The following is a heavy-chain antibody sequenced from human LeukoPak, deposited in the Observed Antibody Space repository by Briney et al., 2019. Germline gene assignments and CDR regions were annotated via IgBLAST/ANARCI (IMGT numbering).Heavy chain of an antibody. V-gene: IGHV3-23*01. Sequence: PGGSLRLSCAASGFTVSSNYMSWVRQAPGKGLEWVSAISGSGGSTYYADSVKGRFTISRDNSKNTLYLQMNSLRAEDTAVYYCAKDLFDRVVGATPPDYWGQGTLVTVSS. J-gene: IGHJ4*02. D-gene: IGHD1-26*01. CDR1: GFTVSSNY. CDR2: ISGSGGST. CDR3: AKDLFDRVVGATPPDY.